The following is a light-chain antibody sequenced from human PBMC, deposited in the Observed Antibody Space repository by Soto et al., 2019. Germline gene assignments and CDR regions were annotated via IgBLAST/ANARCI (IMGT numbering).Light chain of an antibody. CDR2: DAS. CDR1: QSVISSS. J-gene: IGKJ1*01. V-gene: IGKV3D-15*01. Sequence: VITQSPATLSVSPGGRATVACRSSQSVISSSLAWYQQKRGQAPRLLIYDASNRATGIPARFSGSGSGTDFTLTISSLQSEDFAVYYCQHYNNGPRFGQGTKVDIK. CDR3: QHYNNGPR.